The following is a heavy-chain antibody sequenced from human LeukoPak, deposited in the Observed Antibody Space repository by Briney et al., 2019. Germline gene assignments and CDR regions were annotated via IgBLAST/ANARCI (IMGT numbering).Heavy chain of an antibody. CDR3: ARRVGVALDY. D-gene: IGHD2-21*01. Sequence: SETLSLTCTVSGYSTSSGYYWGWIRQPPGKGLERIGSIYHSGSTYYNPSLKSRVTISVDTSKNQFSLKLSSVTAADTAVYYCARRVGVALDYWGQGTLVTVSS. CDR2: IYHSGST. CDR1: GYSTSSGYY. V-gene: IGHV4-38-2*02. J-gene: IGHJ4*02.